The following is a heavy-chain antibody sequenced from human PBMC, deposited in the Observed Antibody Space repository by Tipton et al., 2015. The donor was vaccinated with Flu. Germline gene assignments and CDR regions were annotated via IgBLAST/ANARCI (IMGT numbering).Heavy chain of an antibody. CDR1: GDSISNYY. J-gene: IGHJ3*02. Sequence: TLSLTCTVSGDSISNYYWSWIRQPPGKGLEWIGYIYYSGSTYYNPSLKSRVTISVDTSKNQFSLKLSSVTAADTAVYYCARSSSDDSSGYYYPEAFDIWGQGTMVTVSS. D-gene: IGHD3-22*01. CDR2: IYYSGST. V-gene: IGHV4-59*06. CDR3: ARSSSDDSSGYYYPEAFDI.